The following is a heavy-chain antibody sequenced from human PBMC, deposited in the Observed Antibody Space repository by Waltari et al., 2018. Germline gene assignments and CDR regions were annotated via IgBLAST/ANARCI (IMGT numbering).Heavy chain of an antibody. V-gene: IGHV4-31*03. CDR2: IYYTGST. CDR1: GGSISSADYY. D-gene: IGHD1-26*01. J-gene: IGHJ5*02. Sequence: QVQLQESGPGLVKPSQTLSLTCTVSGGSISSADYYWSWIRQHPTKGLEWSGYIYYTGSTYYNPSLKSRVTVSVDTSKTQFSLKLSSVTAADTAVYYCARSGQSGGWFDPWGQGTLVTVSS. CDR3: ARSGQSGGWFDP.